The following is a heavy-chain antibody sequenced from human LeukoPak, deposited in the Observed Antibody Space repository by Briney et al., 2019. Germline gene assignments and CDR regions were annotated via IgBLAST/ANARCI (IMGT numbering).Heavy chain of an antibody. CDR2: ISYDGSNK. V-gene: IGHV3-30*01. CDR3: ARDPPQGLWRYYYYYYMDV. D-gene: IGHD5-18*01. CDR1: GFTFSSYA. J-gene: IGHJ6*03. Sequence: GRSLRLSCAASGFTFSSYAMHWVRQAPGKGLEWVAVISYDGSNKYYADSVKGRFTISRDNSKDTLYLQMNSLRAEDTAVYYCARDPPQGLWRYYYYYYMDVWGKGTTVTVSS.